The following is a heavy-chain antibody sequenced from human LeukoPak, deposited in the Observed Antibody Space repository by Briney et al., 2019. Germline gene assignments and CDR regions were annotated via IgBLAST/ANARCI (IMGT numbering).Heavy chain of an antibody. D-gene: IGHD3-3*01. CDR3: ARLYYDFWSGYPDAFDI. CDR2: ISYDGSNK. CDR1: GFTFSSYA. J-gene: IGHJ3*02. V-gene: IGHV3-30-3*01. Sequence: GRSLRLSCAASGFTFSSYAMHWVRQAPGKGLEWVAVISYDGSNKYYADSVKGRFTISRDNSKNTLYLQTNSLRAEDTAVYYCARLYYDFWSGYPDAFDIWGQGTMVTVSS.